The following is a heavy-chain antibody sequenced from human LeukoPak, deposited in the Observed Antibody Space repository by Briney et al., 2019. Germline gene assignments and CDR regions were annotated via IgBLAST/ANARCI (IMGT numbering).Heavy chain of an antibody. V-gene: IGHV4-59*01. CDR2: IYYSGST. D-gene: IGHD4-17*01. J-gene: IGHJ4*02. CDR3: ARYGDHIDY. Sequence: SETLSLTCTVSGGSISSYYWSWIRQPPGKGLEWIGYIYYSGSTNYNPSLKSRVIISVDTSKNQFSLKLSSVTAADTAVYYCARYGDHIDYWGQGTLVTVSS. CDR1: GGSISSYY.